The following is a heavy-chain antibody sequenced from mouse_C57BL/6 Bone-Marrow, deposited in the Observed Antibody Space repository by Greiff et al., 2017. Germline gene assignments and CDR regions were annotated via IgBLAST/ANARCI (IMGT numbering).Heavy chain of an antibody. Sequence: QVQLQQPGAELVMPGASVKLSCQASGYTFTSYWMHWVKQRPGQGLEWIGEIDPSDSSTNYNQKFKGKSTLTVDKSSSTAYMQLSSLTSEDSAVXYCARPAYYGGSSDGYSLANWGQG. J-gene: IGHJ4*01. V-gene: IGHV1-69*01. CDR2: IDPSDSST. CDR3: ARPAYYGGSSDGYSLAN. D-gene: IGHD1-1*01. CDR1: GYTFTSYW.